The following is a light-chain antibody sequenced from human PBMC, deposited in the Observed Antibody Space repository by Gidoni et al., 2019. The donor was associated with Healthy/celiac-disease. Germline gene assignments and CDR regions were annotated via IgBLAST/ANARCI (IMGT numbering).Light chain of an antibody. CDR2: YDS. CDR1: NIGSKS. Sequence: SYLLTQPPSVSVPPGKTARITCGGNNIGSKSVHWYQQTPGQAPVLVIYYDSDRPSGIHERFSGSNAGNTATLTISRVEAGDEADYYCQVWDSSSDHVVFGGGTKLTVL. CDR3: QVWDSSSDHVV. J-gene: IGLJ2*01. V-gene: IGLV3-21*04.